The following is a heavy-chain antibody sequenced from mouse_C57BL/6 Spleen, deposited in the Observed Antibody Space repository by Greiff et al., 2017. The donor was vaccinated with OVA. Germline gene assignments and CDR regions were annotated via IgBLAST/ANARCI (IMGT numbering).Heavy chain of an antibody. J-gene: IGHJ1*03. D-gene: IGHD1-1*01. Sequence: VQLQQPGAELVKPGASVKLSCKASGYTFTSYWMQWVKQRPGQGLEWIGEIDPSDSYTNYNQKFKGKATLTVETSSSTAYMQLSSLTSEDTAVYYCARCPPYYGSSHWYFDVWGTGTTVTVSS. CDR2: IDPSDSYT. V-gene: IGHV1-50*01. CDR1: GYTFTSYW. CDR3: ARCPPYYGSSHWYFDV.